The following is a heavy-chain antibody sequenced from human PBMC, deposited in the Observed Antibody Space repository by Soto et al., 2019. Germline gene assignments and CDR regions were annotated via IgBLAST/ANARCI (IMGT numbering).Heavy chain of an antibody. Sequence: GSLRLSCAASGFTFSSYAMHWVRQAPDKGLEWVAVISYDGRNEYYADSVKGRFTISRDNSKNTLELQMNSLRAEDTAVYYCAKGREKIVLVVYATLFDSWGQGT. CDR3: AKGREKIVLVVYATLFDS. D-gene: IGHD2-8*02. J-gene: IGHJ5*01. CDR1: GFTFSSYA. V-gene: IGHV3-30*18. CDR2: ISYDGRNE.